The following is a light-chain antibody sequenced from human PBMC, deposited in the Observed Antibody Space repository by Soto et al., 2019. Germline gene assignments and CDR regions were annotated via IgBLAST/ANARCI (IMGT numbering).Light chain of an antibody. CDR2: AAS. CDR1: QSISSY. J-gene: IGKJ4*01. Sequence: DIQMTQSPSSLSASVGDRVTITCRASQSISSYLNWYQQKPGKAPKLLIYAASSLQSGVPSRFSGSGSGTDLTLTISSLQPEDFATYSCQQSYSTLFTFGGGTKVEIK. CDR3: QQSYSTLFT. V-gene: IGKV1-39*01.